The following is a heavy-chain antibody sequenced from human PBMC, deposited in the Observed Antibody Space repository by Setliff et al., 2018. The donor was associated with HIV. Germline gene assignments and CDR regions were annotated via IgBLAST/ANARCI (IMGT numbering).Heavy chain of an antibody. D-gene: IGHD4-17*01. Sequence: SGPTLVNPTQTLTLTCTFSGFSLSTSGMCVNWIRQPPGKALEWLARIDWDDNKFYSTSLKTRLTISKDTSKNQVVLTMTYVDPVDTATYYCARTPPPNNYGDYIIDYWGQGTLVTVSS. CDR3: ARTPPPNNYGDYIIDY. V-gene: IGHV2-70*17. J-gene: IGHJ4*02. CDR2: IDWDDNK. CDR1: GFSLSTSGMC.